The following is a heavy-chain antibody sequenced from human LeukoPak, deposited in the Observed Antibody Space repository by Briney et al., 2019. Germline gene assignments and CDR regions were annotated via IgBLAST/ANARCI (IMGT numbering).Heavy chain of an antibody. CDR3: ASAEPRGSNWYPY. J-gene: IGHJ4*02. CDR1: GGSISSGGYY. D-gene: IGHD6-13*01. CDR2: IYYSGST. V-gene: IGHV4-31*03. Sequence: PSQTLSLTCTVSGGSISSGGYYWSWIRQHPGKGLEWIGYIYYSGSTYYNPSLKSRVTISVDTSKNQFFLKLSSVTAADTAVYYCASAEPRGSNWYPYWGQGTLVTVSS.